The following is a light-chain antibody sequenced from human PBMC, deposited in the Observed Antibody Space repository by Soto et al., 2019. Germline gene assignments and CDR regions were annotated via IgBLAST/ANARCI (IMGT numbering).Light chain of an antibody. CDR1: QGISSA. CDR2: DAS. V-gene: IGKV1-13*02. CDR3: QQFQSYALT. J-gene: IGKJ4*01. Sequence: AIQLTQSPSSLSASVGDRVTITCRASQGISSALAWYQHKPGRAPRLLIHDASSLQSGVSSRFSGSGSGTDFTLTISSLQPEDFATYYCQQFQSYALTFGGGTKVDIK.